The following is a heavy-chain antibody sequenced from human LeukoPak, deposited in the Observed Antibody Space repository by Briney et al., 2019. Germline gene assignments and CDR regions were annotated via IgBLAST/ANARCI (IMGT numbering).Heavy chain of an antibody. CDR2: IYYSGSA. J-gene: IGHJ6*02. Sequence: PSETLSLTCTASGGSISSYYWSWIRQPPGKGLEWIGYIYYSGSANYNPSLKSRVTISVDTSKNQFSLKLSSVTAADTAMYYCARDHYYYGMDVWGQGTTVTVSS. CDR3: ARDHYYYGMDV. CDR1: GGSISSYY. V-gene: IGHV4-59*01.